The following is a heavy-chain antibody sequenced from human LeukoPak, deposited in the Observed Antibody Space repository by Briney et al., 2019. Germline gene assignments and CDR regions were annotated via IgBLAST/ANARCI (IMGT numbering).Heavy chain of an antibody. CDR3: AKDMRVGTPFAFDI. Sequence: PGGSLRLSCAASGFTFSSYWMSWVRQAPGKGLEWVANIKQDGSEKYYVDSVKGRFTISRDNAKNSLYLQMNSLRAEDTALYYCAKDMRVGTPFAFDIWGQGTMVTVSS. V-gene: IGHV3-7*03. D-gene: IGHD4-23*01. CDR1: GFTFSSYW. CDR2: IKQDGSEK. J-gene: IGHJ3*02.